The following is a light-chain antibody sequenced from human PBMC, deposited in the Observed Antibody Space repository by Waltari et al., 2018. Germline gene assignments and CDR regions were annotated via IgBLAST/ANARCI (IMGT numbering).Light chain of an antibody. Sequence: QSALTQPPSASGSPGQSVTISCTGTSRDIGGYNYVPWYQQPPGKAPKLMIYEVTKRPSGVPDRFSASKSGNTASLTVSGLQAEDEADYYCSSFAGSTNWVFGGGTKLTVL. J-gene: IGLJ3*02. V-gene: IGLV2-8*01. CDR3: SSFAGSTNWV. CDR1: SRDIGGYNY. CDR2: EVT.